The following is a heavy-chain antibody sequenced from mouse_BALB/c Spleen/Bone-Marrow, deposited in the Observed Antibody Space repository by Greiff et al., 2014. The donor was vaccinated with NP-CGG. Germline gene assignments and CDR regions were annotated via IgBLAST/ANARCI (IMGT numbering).Heavy chain of an antibody. J-gene: IGHJ3*01. D-gene: IGHD1-1*01. CDR3: ARPFTAVVATVFAY. CDR2: IGVGGTYT. Sequence: EVQRVESGGDLVKPGGSLKLSCAASGFSFSGYGMSWVRQTPDKRLEWVATIGVGGTYTYYPDSVKGRFTISRDNAKNTLYLRMSSLKSEDTAMYCCARPFTAVVATVFAYWGQGTLVTVSA. V-gene: IGHV5-6*01. CDR1: GFSFSGYG.